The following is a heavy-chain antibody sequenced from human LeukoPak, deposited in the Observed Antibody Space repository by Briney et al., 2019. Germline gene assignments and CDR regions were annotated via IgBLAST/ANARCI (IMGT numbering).Heavy chain of an antibody. J-gene: IGHJ4*02. CDR3: ARGAQGYSLSNGPDY. CDR1: GGTFSNYA. CDR2: IIPIFGTT. Sequence: SVKVSCKASGGTFSNYAITWVRQAPGRGLEWMGGIIPIFGTTTYAQKFQGRVTITADKSTSTAYMELSSLRSEDTAVYYCARGAQGYSLSNGPDYWGQGTLVTVSS. V-gene: IGHV1-69*06. D-gene: IGHD5-18*01.